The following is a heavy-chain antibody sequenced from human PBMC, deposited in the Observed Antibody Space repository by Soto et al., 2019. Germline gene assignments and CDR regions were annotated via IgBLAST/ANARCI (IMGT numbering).Heavy chain of an antibody. CDR3: AVKDYSSSSRWFDP. J-gene: IGHJ5*02. V-gene: IGHV4-34*01. CDR2: INHSGST. D-gene: IGHD6-6*01. Sequence: PSETLSLTCAVYGGSFSGYYWSWIRQPPGKGPEWIGEINHSGSTNYNPSLKSRVTISVDTSKNQFSLKLTSVTAADTAVYYCAVKDYSSSSRWFDPWGQGTLVTVSS. CDR1: GGSFSGYY.